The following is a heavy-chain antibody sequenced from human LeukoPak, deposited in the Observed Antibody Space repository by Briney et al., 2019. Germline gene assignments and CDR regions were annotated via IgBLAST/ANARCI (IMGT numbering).Heavy chain of an antibody. V-gene: IGHV3-73*01. CDR2: IRSKANSYAT. CDR3: IAGYSYAPH. D-gene: IGHD5-18*01. J-gene: IGHJ4*02. CDR1: GFTFTGSA. Sequence: GGSLRLSCAASGFTFTGSAMHWVRQASGKGLEWVGRIRSKANSYATAYAASVKVRCTISRDDSTNTAYLQMNSLKTADTAVYYCIAGYSYAPHWGQGTLVTVSS.